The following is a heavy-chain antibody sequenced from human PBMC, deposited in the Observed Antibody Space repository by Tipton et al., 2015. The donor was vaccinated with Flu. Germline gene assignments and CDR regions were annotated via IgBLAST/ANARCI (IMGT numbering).Heavy chain of an antibody. J-gene: IGHJ5*01. V-gene: IGHV4-38-2*01. CDR3: ARRTFSNYVSEPKNWFDF. CDR2: ICPGSP. Sequence: TLSLTCSVSGYSINSGYYWGWVRRPPGKGLEWIGNICPGSPHYNPSLRSRVTMSVARSNDQFSLRLTSVTAADTAVYFCARRTFSNYVSEPKNWFDFWGQGTLVTVSS. CDR1: GYSINSGYY. D-gene: IGHD4-11*01.